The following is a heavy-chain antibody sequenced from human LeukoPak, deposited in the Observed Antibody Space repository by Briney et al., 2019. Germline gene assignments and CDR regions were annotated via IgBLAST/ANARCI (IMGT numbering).Heavy chain of an antibody. CDR2: IYHSGRT. D-gene: IGHD6-13*01. CDR1: GYSISSGDY. CDR3: ARGGSTWYFAFDM. Sequence: PSETLSLTCTVSGYSISSGDYWGWIRQPPGKGLEWIGSIYHSGRTYYNPSLKSRVTISEDTSKNQFSLKLTSVTAADTAVYYCARGGSTWYFAFDMWGQGTMVTVSS. J-gene: IGHJ3*02. V-gene: IGHV4-38-2*02.